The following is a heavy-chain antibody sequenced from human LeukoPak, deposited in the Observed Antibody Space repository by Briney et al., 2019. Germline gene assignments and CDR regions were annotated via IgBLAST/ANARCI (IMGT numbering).Heavy chain of an antibody. CDR2: IKQDGSEK. CDR3: ARDRVVTYYYYYYMDV. Sequence: GGSLRLSCAASGFTFSSYWMSWVRQAPGKGLEWVANIKQDGSEKNYVDSVKGRFTISRDNAKNSLYLQMNSLRAEDTAVYYCARDRVVTYYYYYYMDVWGKGTTVTVSS. J-gene: IGHJ6*03. CDR1: GFTFSSYW. V-gene: IGHV3-7*01. D-gene: IGHD3-3*01.